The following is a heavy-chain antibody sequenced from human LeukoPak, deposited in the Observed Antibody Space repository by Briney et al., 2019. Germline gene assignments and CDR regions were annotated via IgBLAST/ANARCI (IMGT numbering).Heavy chain of an antibody. D-gene: IGHD2/OR15-2a*01. CDR1: GGSISSGTYY. Sequence: PSETLSLTCTVSGGSISSGTYYWSWIRQHPGKGLEWIGYIDYSGSTDYNPSLKSRVTISVDTSKNQFSLKLRSVTAADTAVYYCARGGSMAYYYFDYWGQGTLVTVSS. V-gene: IGHV4-31*03. CDR2: IDYSGST. J-gene: IGHJ4*02. CDR3: ARGGSMAYYYFDY.